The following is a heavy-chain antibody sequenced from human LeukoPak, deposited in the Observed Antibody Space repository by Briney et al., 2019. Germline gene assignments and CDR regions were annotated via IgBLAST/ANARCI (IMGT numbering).Heavy chain of an antibody. CDR1: GGSISSSSYQ. V-gene: IGHV4-39*01. J-gene: IGHJ4*02. CDR2: FYYSGNT. CDR3: ARISIAVVPAYFDY. D-gene: IGHD2-2*01. Sequence: PSETLSLTCTVSGGSISSSSYQWGWIRQPPGKGLEWIGSFYYSGNTYYSPSLKCRVTVSVDTSKTLFSLNLTSVTAADTAVYYCARISIAVVPAYFDYWGQGTLVTVSS.